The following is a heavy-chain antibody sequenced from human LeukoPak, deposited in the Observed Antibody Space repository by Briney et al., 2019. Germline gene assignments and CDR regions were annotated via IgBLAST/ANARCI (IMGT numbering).Heavy chain of an antibody. D-gene: IGHD2-15*01. CDR2: ISGSGGST. Sequence: GGSLRLSCAASGFTFSSYAMSWVRQAPGKGLEWVSAISGSGGSTYYADSVKGRFTISRDNSKNTLYMQMNSLRAEDTAAAYCPREGLYCSGGSCYSVPNWFDPWGQGTLVTVSS. CDR1: GFTFSSYA. J-gene: IGHJ5*02. CDR3: PREGLYCSGGSCYSVPNWFDP. V-gene: IGHV3-23*01.